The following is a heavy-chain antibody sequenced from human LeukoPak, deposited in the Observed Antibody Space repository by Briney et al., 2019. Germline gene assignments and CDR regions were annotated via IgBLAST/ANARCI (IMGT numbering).Heavy chain of an antibody. D-gene: IGHD3-10*01. Sequence: SETLSLTCTVSGGSISSYYWSWIRQPPGKGLEWNGYIYYSGSTNYNPSLKSRVTISVDTSKNQFSLKLSSVTAADTAVYYCARVLGGPPAGWYFDLWGRGTLVTVSS. J-gene: IGHJ2*01. CDR1: GGSISSYY. CDR2: IYYSGST. V-gene: IGHV4-59*01. CDR3: ARVLGGPPAGWYFDL.